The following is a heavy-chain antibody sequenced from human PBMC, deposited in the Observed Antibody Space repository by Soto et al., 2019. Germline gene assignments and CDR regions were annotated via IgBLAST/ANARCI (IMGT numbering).Heavy chain of an antibody. J-gene: IGHJ6*02. CDR3: AKVAGAAPSGRYYYYYGMDV. Sequence: GGSLRLSCAASGFTFSSYAMSWVRQAPGNGLEWVSAISGSGGSTYYADSVKGRFTISRDNSKNTLYLQMNSLRAEDTAVYYCAKVAGAAPSGRYYYYYGMDVWGQGTTVTVSS. CDR2: ISGSGGST. V-gene: IGHV3-23*01. CDR1: GFTFSSYA. D-gene: IGHD1-1*01.